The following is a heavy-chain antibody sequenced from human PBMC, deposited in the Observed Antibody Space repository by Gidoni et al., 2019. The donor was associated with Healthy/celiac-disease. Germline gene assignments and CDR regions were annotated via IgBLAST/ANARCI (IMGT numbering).Heavy chain of an antibody. CDR2: IYYSGST. Sequence: QLQLQESGPGLVKPSETLSLTCTVSGGSISSSSYYWGWIRQPPGKGLEWIGSIYYSGSTYYNPSLKSRVTISVDTSKNQFSLKLSSVTAADTAVYYCAREMGSSSWYRPFDAFDIWGQGTMVTVSS. CDR1: GGSISSSSYY. V-gene: IGHV4-39*07. J-gene: IGHJ3*02. D-gene: IGHD6-13*01. CDR3: AREMGSSSWYRPFDAFDI.